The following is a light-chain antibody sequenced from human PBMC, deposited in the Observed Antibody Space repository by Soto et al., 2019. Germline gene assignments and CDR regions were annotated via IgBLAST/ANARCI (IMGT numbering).Light chain of an antibody. Sequence: DIQMTQSPSTLSASVGDRVTITSRASQGIGNDVGWYQQKPGKAPKRXIYLTYSLQTGVPSRFSGSGSGTDCSRTISSLQPEDSATYFCLQHNSYTRTFGQGTKVDIK. V-gene: IGKV1-17*01. CDR2: LTY. J-gene: IGKJ1*01. CDR3: LQHNSYTRT. CDR1: QGIGND.